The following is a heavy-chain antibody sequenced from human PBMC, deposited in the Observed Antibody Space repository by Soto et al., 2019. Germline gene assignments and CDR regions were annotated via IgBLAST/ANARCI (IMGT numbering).Heavy chain of an antibody. Sequence: QVQLQESGPGLVKPSETLSLTCTVSGGSISSYYWSWIRQPPGKGLEWIGYIYYSGSTNYNPSLKSRVTISVDTSKNQFSLKLSSVTAADTAVYYCAKDGDVAAAGYFFDYWGQGTLVTVSS. CDR3: AKDGDVAAAGYFFDY. D-gene: IGHD6-13*01. CDR2: IYYSGST. CDR1: GGSISSYY. V-gene: IGHV4-59*01. J-gene: IGHJ4*02.